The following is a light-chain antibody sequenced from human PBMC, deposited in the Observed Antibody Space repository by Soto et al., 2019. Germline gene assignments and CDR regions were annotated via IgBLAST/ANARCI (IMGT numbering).Light chain of an antibody. Sequence: DIVMTQSPDSLAVSLGERATINCTSSQNVLYSSNKNYLAWFQQKPGQPPKLLIYWASTRESGVPDRFSGSGSGTDFTLTISSLQAEDVAVYYCQQYYSTPWTVGQGTKVEIQ. J-gene: IGKJ1*01. V-gene: IGKV4-1*01. CDR1: QNVLYSSNKNY. CDR2: WAS. CDR3: QQYYSTPWT.